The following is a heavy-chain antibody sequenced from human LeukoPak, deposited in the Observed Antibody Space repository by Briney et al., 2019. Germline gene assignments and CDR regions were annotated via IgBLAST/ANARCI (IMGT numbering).Heavy chain of an antibody. CDR3: ARRSGIAVAGAFDY. J-gene: IGHJ4*02. D-gene: IGHD6-19*01. CDR1: GFTVSSNY. Sequence: GGSLRLSCAASGFTVSSNYMSWVRQAPGKGLEWVSSISRSGGSTHYADSVKGRFTISRDNSKNMLSLQMNSLRAEDTAVYYCARRSGIAVAGAFDYWGQGTLVTVSS. V-gene: IGHV3-23*01. CDR2: ISRSGGST.